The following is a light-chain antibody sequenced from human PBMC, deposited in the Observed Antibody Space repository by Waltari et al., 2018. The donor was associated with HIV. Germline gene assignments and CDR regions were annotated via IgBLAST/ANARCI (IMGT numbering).Light chain of an antibody. V-gene: IGLV3-21*04. CDR3: QVWDSTTDHVL. CDR1: NIERKS. Sequence: SSLLTQTPSVSVAPGKTARVTCGGNNIERKSVPWYQQKPGQAPLLVIYYDTDRPSGIPERFSGSNSGNTATLTISRVGDGDEADYYCQVWDSTTDHVLFGGGTRLTVL. CDR2: YDT. J-gene: IGLJ2*01.